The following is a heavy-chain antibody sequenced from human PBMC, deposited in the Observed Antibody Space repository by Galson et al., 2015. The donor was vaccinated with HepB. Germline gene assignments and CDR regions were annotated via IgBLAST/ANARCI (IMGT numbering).Heavy chain of an antibody. Sequence: CAISGDSVSSNSAAWNWIRQSPSRGLEWLGRTYYRSKWYNDYAVSVKSRITINPDTSKNQFSLQLNSVTPEDTAVYYCAREKKNSYGYYYYYGMDVWGQGTTVTVSS. J-gene: IGHJ6*02. CDR3: AREKKNSYGYYYYYGMDV. CDR2: TYYRSKWYN. D-gene: IGHD5-18*01. V-gene: IGHV6-1*01. CDR1: GDSVSSNSAA.